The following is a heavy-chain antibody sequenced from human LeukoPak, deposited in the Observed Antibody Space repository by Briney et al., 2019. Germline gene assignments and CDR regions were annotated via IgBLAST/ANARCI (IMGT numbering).Heavy chain of an antibody. D-gene: IGHD4-17*01. CDR1: GYSFTSYW. V-gene: IGHV5-51*01. Sequence: GESLQISCQGSGYSFTSYWIGWVRQMPGKGLEWMGIIYPGDSDTRYSPSFQGQVTISADKSISTAYLQWSSLKASDTAMYYCARQTVRYGDYEGFDYWGQGTLVTVSS. CDR3: ARQTVRYGDYEGFDY. CDR2: IYPGDSDT. J-gene: IGHJ4*02.